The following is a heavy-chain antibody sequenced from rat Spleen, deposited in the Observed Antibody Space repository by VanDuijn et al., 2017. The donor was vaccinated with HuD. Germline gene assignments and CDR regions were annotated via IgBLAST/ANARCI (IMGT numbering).Heavy chain of an antibody. CDR2: INADGGTT. Sequence: EVQLVETGGGLVQPGRSLKLSCVASGFTFSSYWMYLVRQALGKGLEWVLYINADGGTTYYPDSVKGRFTTSRDNAENTVYLQMNSLRSEDTATYYCAVSGYGYWGQGVMVTVSS. CDR3: AVSGYGY. D-gene: IGHD4-3*01. V-gene: IGHV5-58*01. CDR1: GFTFSSYW. J-gene: IGHJ2*01.